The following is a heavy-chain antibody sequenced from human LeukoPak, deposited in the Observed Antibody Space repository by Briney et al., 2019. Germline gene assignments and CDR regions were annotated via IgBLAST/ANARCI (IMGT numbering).Heavy chain of an antibody. Sequence: SETLSLTCTVSGGSISSYYWSWIRQPPGKGLEWIGRIYTSGRTNYNPSLKSRVTISIDTSKNQFSLKLSSVTAADTAVYYCARETHNYYDSSGYPLDYWGQGTLVTVSS. CDR1: GGSISSYY. CDR2: IYTSGRT. CDR3: ARETHNYYDSSGYPLDY. D-gene: IGHD3-22*01. V-gene: IGHV4-4*08. J-gene: IGHJ4*02.